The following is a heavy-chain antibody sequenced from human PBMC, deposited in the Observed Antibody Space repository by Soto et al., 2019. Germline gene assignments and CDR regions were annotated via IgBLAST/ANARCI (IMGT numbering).Heavy chain of an antibody. Sequence: PGGSLRLSCAASGFTFSSYSMNWVRQAPGKGLEWVSGISYGGGSTNYADSVKGRFTISRDNSKNTLYLQMNSLRGEDTAVYYCAKGESYYYDSSGYWNYWGQGTLVTVS. J-gene: IGHJ4*02. CDR1: GFTFSSYS. V-gene: IGHV3-23*01. CDR3: AKGESYYYDSSGYWNY. D-gene: IGHD3-22*01. CDR2: ISYGGGST.